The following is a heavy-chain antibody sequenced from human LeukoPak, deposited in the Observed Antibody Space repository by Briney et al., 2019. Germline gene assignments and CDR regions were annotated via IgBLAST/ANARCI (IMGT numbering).Heavy chain of an antibody. D-gene: IGHD3-9*01. J-gene: IGHJ4*02. CDR3: ARHPILTGEDIDY. V-gene: IGHV4-34*01. CDR1: GGSFTDYY. Sequence: PSETLSLTCAVYGGSFTDYYWSWIRQPPGEGLEWIGEINHSGRTNYNPSLKSRVTMSVDTSKNQFSLKLSSVTAADTAVYYCARHPILTGEDIDYWGQGTLVTVSS. CDR2: INHSGRT.